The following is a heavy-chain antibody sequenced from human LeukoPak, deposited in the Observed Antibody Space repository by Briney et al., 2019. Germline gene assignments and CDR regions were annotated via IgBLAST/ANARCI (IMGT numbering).Heavy chain of an antibody. CDR3: AREVGYCSGGSCWNPFF. CDR2: ISYDGSSK. V-gene: IGHV3-30-3*01. D-gene: IGHD2-15*01. J-gene: IGHJ4*02. CDR1: GFTFSNYA. Sequence: GGSLRLSCAASGFTFSNYAMHWVRQAPGKGLEWVAVISYDGSSKYYADSVKGRFTISRDNSKNTLFLHMNSLRAEDTAVYYCAREVGYCSGGSCWNPFFWGQGTLVTVSS.